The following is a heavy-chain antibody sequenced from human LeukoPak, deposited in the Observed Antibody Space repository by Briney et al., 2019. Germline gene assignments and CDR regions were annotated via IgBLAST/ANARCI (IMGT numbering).Heavy chain of an antibody. J-gene: IGHJ4*02. V-gene: IGHV3-21*01. CDR2: ISSSSSYI. D-gene: IGHD3-3*01. CDR1: GFTFSSYS. Sequence: GGSLRLSCAASGFTFSSYSMNWVRQAPGKGLEWVSSISSSSSYIYYADSVKGRFTISRDNAKNSLYLQMNSLRAEDTAVYYCARDRGSNVLRFLEWLFDYWGQGTLVTVSS. CDR3: ARDRGSNVLRFLEWLFDY.